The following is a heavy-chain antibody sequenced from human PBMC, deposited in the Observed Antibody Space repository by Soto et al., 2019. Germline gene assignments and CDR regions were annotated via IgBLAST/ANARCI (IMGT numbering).Heavy chain of an antibody. Sequence: QVQLVESGGGVVQPGRSVRLSCAASGFTFSSYGMHWVRQAPGKGLEWVAVIWYDGSNKYYADSVKGRFTISRDNSKNTLYLQMNSLRAEDTAVYYCARDEVPYIAAAGTDWFDPWGQGTLVTVSS. J-gene: IGHJ5*02. CDR3: ARDEVPYIAAAGTDWFDP. CDR2: IWYDGSNK. D-gene: IGHD6-13*01. V-gene: IGHV3-33*01. CDR1: GFTFSSYG.